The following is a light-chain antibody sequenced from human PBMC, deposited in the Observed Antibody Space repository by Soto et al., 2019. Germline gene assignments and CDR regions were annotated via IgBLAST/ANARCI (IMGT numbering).Light chain of an antibody. V-gene: IGKV2-24*01. J-gene: IGKJ2*01. CDR3: MQATQPYT. CDR1: QSLVHSDVNSY. CDR2: IIS. Sequence: DFVMTQTPLSSPVTLGQPASISCRSSQSLVHSDVNSYLSWRHQRPGQTPRLLIYIISHRFSGVPDRFSSSGAGTDFTLKISRVEPEDIEVYYCMQATQPYTFGQGTKLEIK.